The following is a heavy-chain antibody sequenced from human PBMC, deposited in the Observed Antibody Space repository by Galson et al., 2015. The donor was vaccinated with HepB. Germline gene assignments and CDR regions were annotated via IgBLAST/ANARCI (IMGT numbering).Heavy chain of an antibody. CDR3: ARDGETVTTDYYYGMDV. Sequence: SCKASGYTFTSYGISWVRQAPGQGLEWMGWISAYNGNTNYAQKLQGRVTMTTDTSTSTAYMELRSLRSDDTAVYYCARDGETVTTDYYYGMDVWGQGTTVTVSS. CDR2: ISAYNGNT. D-gene: IGHD4-17*01. J-gene: IGHJ6*02. CDR1: GYTFTSYG. V-gene: IGHV1-18*01.